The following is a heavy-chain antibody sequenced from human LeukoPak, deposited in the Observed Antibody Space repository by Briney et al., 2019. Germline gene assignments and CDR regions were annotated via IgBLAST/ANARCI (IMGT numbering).Heavy chain of an antibody. Sequence: GGSLRLSCAASGFTFSSYWMSWVRQAPGKGLEWVSGIGGSGIGHSTHYADSVKGRSTISRDNSKNMVYLQMDSLRAEDTALYYCARDSGWLRYHDWGQGALVTVSS. CDR1: GFTFSSYW. CDR2: IGGSGIGHST. J-gene: IGHJ4*02. V-gene: IGHV3-23*01. D-gene: IGHD5-12*01. CDR3: ARDSGWLRYHD.